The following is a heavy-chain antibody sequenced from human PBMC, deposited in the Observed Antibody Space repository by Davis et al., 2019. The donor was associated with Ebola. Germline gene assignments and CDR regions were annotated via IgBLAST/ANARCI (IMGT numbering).Heavy chain of an antibody. Sequence: GGSLRLSCAASGFTFSGSAMPWVPQASGKGLEWVGRIRSKANSYATAYAASVKGRFTISRDDSKNTAYLQMNSLKTEDTAVYYCTGTTVTADYWGQGTLVTVSS. D-gene: IGHD4-17*01. V-gene: IGHV3-73*01. CDR1: GFTFSGSA. J-gene: IGHJ4*02. CDR3: TGTTVTADY. CDR2: IRSKANSYAT.